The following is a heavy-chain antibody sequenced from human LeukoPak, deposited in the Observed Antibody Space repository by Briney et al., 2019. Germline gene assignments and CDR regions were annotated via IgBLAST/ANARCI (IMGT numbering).Heavy chain of an antibody. CDR2: IIPIFGTA. CDR1: GYTFSSYA. CDR3: AMSYSGSSLNWFDP. J-gene: IGHJ5*02. D-gene: IGHD1-26*01. Sequence: ASVKVSCKASGYTFSSYAISWVRQAPGQGLEWMGGIIPIFGTANYAQKFQGRVTITADESTSTAYMELSSLRSEDTAVYYCAMSYSGSSLNWFDPWGQGTLVTVSS. V-gene: IGHV1-69*13.